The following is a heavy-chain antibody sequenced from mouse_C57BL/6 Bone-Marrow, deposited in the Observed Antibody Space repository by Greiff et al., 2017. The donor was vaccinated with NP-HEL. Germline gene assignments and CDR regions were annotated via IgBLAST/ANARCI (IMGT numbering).Heavy chain of an antibody. V-gene: IGHV7-3*01. CDR2: IRNKANGYTT. CDR1: GFTFTDYY. J-gene: IGHJ1*03. CDR3: ARYNWYFDV. Sequence: EVKVVESGGGLVQPGGSLSLSCAASGFTFTDYYMSWVRQPPGQALEWLGFIRNKANGYTTEYSASVKGRFTISRDNSQSILYLQMNALRAEDSATYYCARYNWYFDVWGTGTTVTVSS.